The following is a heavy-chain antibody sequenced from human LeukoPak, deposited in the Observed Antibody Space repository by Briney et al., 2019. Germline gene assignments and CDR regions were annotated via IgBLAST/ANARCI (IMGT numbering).Heavy chain of an antibody. CDR3: AKDRGGTGDFDY. V-gene: IGHV1-3*01. Sequence: ASVKVSCKASGYPFISYVIHRVRQAPGQRLEWMGWINPDNGNAEYSQKFQGRITITRDPSATTAYMELSSLGSEDMAVYYCAKDRGGTGDFDYWGQGTLVTVSS. J-gene: IGHJ4*02. CDR2: INPDNGNA. CDR1: GYPFISYV. D-gene: IGHD3-10*01.